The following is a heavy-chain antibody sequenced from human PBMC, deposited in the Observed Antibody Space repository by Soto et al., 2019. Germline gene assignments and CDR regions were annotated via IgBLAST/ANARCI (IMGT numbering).Heavy chain of an antibody. CDR2: ISAYNGNT. V-gene: IGHV1-18*01. D-gene: IGHD3-3*01. J-gene: IGHJ6*02. Sequence: ASVKVSCKASGYTFTSYGISWVRQAPGQGLEWMGWISAYNGNTNYAQKLQGRVTMTTDTSTSTAYMELRGLRSDDTAVYYCARDEYYDFWSGPSGGMDVWGQGTTVTVSS. CDR3: ARDEYYDFWSGPSGGMDV. CDR1: GYTFTSYG.